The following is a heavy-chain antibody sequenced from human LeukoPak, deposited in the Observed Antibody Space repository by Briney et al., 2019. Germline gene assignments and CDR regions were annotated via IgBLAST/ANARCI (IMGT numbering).Heavy chain of an antibody. J-gene: IGHJ4*02. CDR2: IYYSGST. V-gene: IGHV4-39*07. CDR1: GGSISSSSYY. Sequence: SETLSLTCTVSGGSISSSSYYWGWIRQPPGKGLEWIGSIYYSGSTYYNPSLKSRVTISVDTSKNQFSLKLSSVTAADTAVYYCARGLTGSRRYFDSWGQGTLVTVSS. D-gene: IGHD3-10*01. CDR3: ARGLTGSRRYFDS.